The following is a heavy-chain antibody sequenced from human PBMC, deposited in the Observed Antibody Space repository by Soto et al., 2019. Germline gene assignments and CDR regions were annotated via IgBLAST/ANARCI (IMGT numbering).Heavy chain of an antibody. Sequence: ASVKVSCKASGGTFSSYAISWVRQAPGQGLEWMGGIIPIFGTANYAQKFQGRVTITADESTSTAYMELSSLRSEDTAVYYCARDSPPLIHRDYYYGMDVWGQGTTVTVSS. CDR2: IIPIFGTA. D-gene: IGHD2-21*01. J-gene: IGHJ6*02. CDR3: ARDSPPLIHRDYYYGMDV. CDR1: GGTFSSYA. V-gene: IGHV1-69*13.